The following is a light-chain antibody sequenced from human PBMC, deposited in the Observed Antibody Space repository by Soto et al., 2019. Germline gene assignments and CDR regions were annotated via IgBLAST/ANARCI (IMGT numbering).Light chain of an antibody. CDR3: QSYDSSLSGSV. CDR1: SSNIGAGFD. J-gene: IGLJ2*01. CDR2: GNS. V-gene: IGLV1-40*01. Sequence: QSVLTQPPSVSGAPGQRITISCTGSSSNIGAGFDVHWYQQLPGAAPKLLIYGNSNRPSGAPDRFSGSRSGTSASLAITGLQAEDESIYYCQSYDSSLSGSVFGGGTKVTVL.